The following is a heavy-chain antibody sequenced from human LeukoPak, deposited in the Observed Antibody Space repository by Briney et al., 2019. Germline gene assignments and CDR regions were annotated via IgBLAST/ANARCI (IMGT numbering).Heavy chain of an antibody. V-gene: IGHV4-61*01. D-gene: IGHD3-10*01. Sequence: PSETLSLTCTVSGGSVSSGSYYWSWIRQPPGKGLERIGYIYYSGSTNYNPSLKSRVTISVDTSKNQFSLKLSSVTAADTAVFYCARVGYYGSGNDYWGQGTLVTVSS. CDR2: IYYSGST. CDR1: GGSVSSGSYY. CDR3: ARVGYYGSGNDY. J-gene: IGHJ4*02.